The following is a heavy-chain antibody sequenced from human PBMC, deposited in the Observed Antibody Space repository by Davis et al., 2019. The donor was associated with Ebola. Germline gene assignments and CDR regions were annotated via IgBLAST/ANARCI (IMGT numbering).Heavy chain of an antibody. CDR3: ARDLGTAMATE. D-gene: IGHD5-18*01. CDR1: GCTFSPYA. CDR2: IIPMLGIP. V-gene: IGHV1-69*04. Sequence: AASVTVSCKASGCTFSPYAIHWVRQAPGQGLEWLGRIIPMLGIPNYAQRFQGRITITADKSTSTAYMELSSLRSEDTAMYYCARDLGTAMATEWGQGTLVTVSS. J-gene: IGHJ4*02.